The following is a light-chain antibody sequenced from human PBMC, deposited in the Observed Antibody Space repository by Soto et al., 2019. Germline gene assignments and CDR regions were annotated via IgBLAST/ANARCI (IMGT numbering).Light chain of an antibody. CDR3: CSFADSYTF. Sequence: QSALTQPASVSGPPRQSITISCTGTSSHVGSYNLVSWYQQHPGKAPKLMIYEGNKRPSGVSNRFSGSKSGNTASLTISGLQAEDEADYYCCSFADSYTFFGTGTKVTVL. V-gene: IGLV2-23*03. CDR2: EGN. CDR1: SSHVGSYNL. J-gene: IGLJ1*01.